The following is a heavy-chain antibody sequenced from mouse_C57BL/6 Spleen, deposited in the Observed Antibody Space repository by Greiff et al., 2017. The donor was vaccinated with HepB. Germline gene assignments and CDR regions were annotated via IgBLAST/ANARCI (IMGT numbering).Heavy chain of an antibody. D-gene: IGHD1-1*01. Sequence: EVKLMESGPELVKPGASVKIPCKASGYTFTDYNMDWVKQSHGKSLEWIGDINPNNGGTIYNQKFKGKATLTVDKSSSTAYMELRSLTSEDTAVYYCARGLYYYGSSYGYFDVWGTGTTVTVSS. V-gene: IGHV1-18*01. CDR1: GYTFTDYN. CDR3: ARGLYYYGSSYGYFDV. J-gene: IGHJ1*03. CDR2: INPNNGGT.